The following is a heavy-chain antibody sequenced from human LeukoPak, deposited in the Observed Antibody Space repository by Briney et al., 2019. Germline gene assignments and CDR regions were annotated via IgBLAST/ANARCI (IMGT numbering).Heavy chain of an antibody. J-gene: IGHJ5*02. Sequence: SETLSLTCAVYGGSFSGYYWSWIRQPPGKGLEWIGEINHSGSTNCNPSLKSRVTISVDTSKNQFSLKLSSVTAADTAVYYCARPRGFGQGIDPWGQGTLVTVSS. D-gene: IGHD3-10*01. CDR3: ARPRGFGQGIDP. V-gene: IGHV4-34*01. CDR1: GGSFSGYY. CDR2: INHSGST.